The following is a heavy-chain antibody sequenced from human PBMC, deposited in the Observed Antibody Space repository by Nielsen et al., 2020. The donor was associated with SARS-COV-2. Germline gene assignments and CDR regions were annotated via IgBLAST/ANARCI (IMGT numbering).Heavy chain of an antibody. CDR2: INWNGGST. V-gene: IGHV3-20*04. CDR3: ARVDDYGDYGGIDY. D-gene: IGHD4-17*01. J-gene: IGHJ4*02. Sequence: GGSLRLSCAASGFPFSSYEMNWVRQAPGKGLEWVSGINWNGGSTGYADSVKGRFTISRDNSKNTLYLQMNSLRAEDTAVYYCARVDDYGDYGGIDYWGQGTLVTVSS. CDR1: GFPFSSYE.